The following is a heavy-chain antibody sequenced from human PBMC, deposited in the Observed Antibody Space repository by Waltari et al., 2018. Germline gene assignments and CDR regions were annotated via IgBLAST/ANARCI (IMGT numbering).Heavy chain of an antibody. CDR3: ARGYLGYCSGGSCYADNWFDP. CDR2: IYYSGST. V-gene: IGHV4-59*01. Sequence: QVQLQESGPGLVKPSETLSLTCTVSGGSISSYYWSWIRQPPGTGLEWIGYIYYSGSTNYNPSLKSRVTISVDTSKNQFSLKLSSVTAADTAVYYCARGYLGYCSGGSCYADNWFDPWGQGTLVTVSS. D-gene: IGHD2-15*01. J-gene: IGHJ5*02. CDR1: GGSISSYY.